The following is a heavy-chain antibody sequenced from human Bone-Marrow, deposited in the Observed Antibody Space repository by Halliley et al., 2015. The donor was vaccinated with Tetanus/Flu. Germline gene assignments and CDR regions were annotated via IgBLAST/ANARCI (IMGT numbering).Heavy chain of an antibody. V-gene: IGHV4-31*02. J-gene: IGHJ4*02. CDR3: ARVPDH. Sequence: GLGWIGYFYHSGTTNYNYHNPPLKSRFTISVDTSKNQFSLKLSSVTAADTAVYYCARVPDHWGQGTLVTVSS. CDR2: FYHSGTT.